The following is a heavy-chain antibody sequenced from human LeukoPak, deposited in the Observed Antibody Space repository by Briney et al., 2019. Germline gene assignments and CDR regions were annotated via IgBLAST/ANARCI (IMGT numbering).Heavy chain of an antibody. CDR3: AREGDAYGYGHGQNDY. J-gene: IGHJ4*02. CDR2: ISYDGSNK. V-gene: IGHV3-30*04. Sequence: SGRSLRLSCAASGFTFSSYAMHWVRQAPGKGLEWVAVISYDGSNKYYADSVKGRFTISRDNSKNTLYLQMNSLRAEDTAVYYCAREGDAYGYGHGQNDYWGQGTLVTVSS. CDR1: GFTFSSYA. D-gene: IGHD5-18*01.